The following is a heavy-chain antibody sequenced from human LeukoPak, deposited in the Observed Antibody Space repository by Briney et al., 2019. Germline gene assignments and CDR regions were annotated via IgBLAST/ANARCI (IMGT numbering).Heavy chain of an antibody. V-gene: IGHV4-31*03. Sequence: PSETLSLTCTVSGGSISSGGYYWSWIRQHPGKGLEWIGCIYYSGSTYYNPSLKSRVTISVDTSKNQFSLKLSSVTAADTAVYYCARDLPRWETFDPWGQGTLVTVSS. CDR1: GGSISSGGYY. J-gene: IGHJ5*02. CDR3: ARDLPRWETFDP. D-gene: IGHD1-26*01. CDR2: IYYSGST.